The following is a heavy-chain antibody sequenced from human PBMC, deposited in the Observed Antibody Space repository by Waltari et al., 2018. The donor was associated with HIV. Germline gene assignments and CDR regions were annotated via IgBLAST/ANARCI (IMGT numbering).Heavy chain of an antibody. CDR1: GFTFSSYS. CDR3: ARSKYSSSSGFDL. D-gene: IGHD6-6*01. V-gene: IGHV3-48*01. Sequence: EVQLVESGGGLVQPGGSLRLSCAASGFTFSSYSLHWVHQAPGNGLEWVSYISSRSSTIYSADSVKGRFTISRDNAKNSLYLQMNSLRAEDTAVYYCARSKYSSSSGFDLWGRGTLVTVSS. CDR2: ISSRSSTI. J-gene: IGHJ2*01.